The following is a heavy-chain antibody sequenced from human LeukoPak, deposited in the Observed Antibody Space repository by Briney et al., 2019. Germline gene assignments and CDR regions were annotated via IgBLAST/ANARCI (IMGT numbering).Heavy chain of an antibody. J-gene: IGHJ5*02. D-gene: IGHD3-3*01. CDR1: GGSISSGSYY. CDR3: ARDGYDFWSGYSSFDP. CDR2: IYTSGST. Sequence: SETLSLTCTVSGGSISSGSYYWSWIRQPAGKGLEWIGRIYTSGSTNYNPSLKSRVTISVDTSKNQFSLKLSSVTAADTAVYYCARDGYDFWSGYSSFDPWGQGTLVTVSS. V-gene: IGHV4-61*02.